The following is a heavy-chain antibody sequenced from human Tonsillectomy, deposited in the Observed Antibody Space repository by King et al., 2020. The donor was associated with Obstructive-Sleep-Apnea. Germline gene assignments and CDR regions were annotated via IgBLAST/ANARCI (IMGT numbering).Heavy chain of an antibody. V-gene: IGHV3-30*04. CDR1: GFTFSSYA. Sequence: VQLVESGGGVVQPGRSLRLSCAASGFTFSSYAMHWVRQAPGKGLEWVAVISYDGSNKYYADSVKGRFTFSRDNSKNTLYLQMNSLRAEDTAVYYCARVQYYYGSGSYEPTGYYYYGMDVWGQGTTVTVSS. J-gene: IGHJ6*02. CDR2: ISYDGSNK. CDR3: ARVQYYYGSGSYEPTGYYYYGMDV. D-gene: IGHD3-10*01.